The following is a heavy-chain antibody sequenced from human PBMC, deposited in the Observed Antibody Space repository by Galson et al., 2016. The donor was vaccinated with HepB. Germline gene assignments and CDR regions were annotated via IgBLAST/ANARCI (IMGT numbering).Heavy chain of an antibody. CDR1: GFTFNGYN. CDR2: ISSGSSYI. V-gene: IGHV3-21*01. J-gene: IGHJ3*02. CDR3: ARVREQQLLDAFDI. Sequence: SLRLSCAGSGFTFNGYNMNWVRQAPGKGPEWVSSISSGSSYIYYADSVKGRFTISRDNFKNSLYLQMNSLRAEDTALYYCARVREQQLLDAFDIWGHGTMVTVSS. D-gene: IGHD6-13*01.